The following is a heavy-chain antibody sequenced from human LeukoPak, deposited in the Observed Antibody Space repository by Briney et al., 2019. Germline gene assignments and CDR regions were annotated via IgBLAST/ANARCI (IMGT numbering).Heavy chain of an antibody. D-gene: IGHD6-25*01. CDR3: ARDSHPPLYSSGRKYYYYMDV. CDR2: IYSGGST. J-gene: IGHJ6*03. CDR1: GFTVSSNY. Sequence: GGSLRLSCAASGFTVSSNYMSWVRQAPGKGLEWVSVIYSGGSTYYADSVKGRFTISRDNSKNTLYLQMNSLRAEDTAVYYCARDSHPPLYSSGRKYYYYMDVWGKGTTVTVSS. V-gene: IGHV3-66*02.